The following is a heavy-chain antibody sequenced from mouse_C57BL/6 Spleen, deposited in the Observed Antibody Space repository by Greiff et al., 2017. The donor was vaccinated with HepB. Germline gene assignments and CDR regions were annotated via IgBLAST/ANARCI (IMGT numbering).Heavy chain of an antibody. D-gene: IGHD2-1*01. V-gene: IGHV1-43*01. CDR2: INPSTGGT. J-gene: IGHJ2*01. CDR3: ARRGIYYGNYADY. CDR1: GYSFTGYY. Sequence: EVQLQQSGPELVKPGASVKISCKASGYSFTGYYMHWVKQSSEKSLEWIGEINPSTGGTSYNQKFTGKATLTVDKSSSTAYMQLKSLTSEDSAVYYCARRGIYYGNYADYWGQGTTLTVSS.